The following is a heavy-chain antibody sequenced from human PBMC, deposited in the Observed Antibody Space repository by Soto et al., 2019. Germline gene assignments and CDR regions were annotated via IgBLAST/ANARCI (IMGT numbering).Heavy chain of an antibody. CDR1: GGSFSGYY. J-gene: IGHJ5*02. CDR2: INHSGST. Sequence: PSETLSLTCAVYGGSFSGYYWSWIRQPPGKGLEWIGEINHSGSTNYNPSLKSRVTISVDTSKNQFSLKLSSVTAADTAVYYCARVYGGWSDPWGQGTLVTVSS. CDR3: ARVYGGWSDP. D-gene: IGHD3-16*01. V-gene: IGHV4-34*01.